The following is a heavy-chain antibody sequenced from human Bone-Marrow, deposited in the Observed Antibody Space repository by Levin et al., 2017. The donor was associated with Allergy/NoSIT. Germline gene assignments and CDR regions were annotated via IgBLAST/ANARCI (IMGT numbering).Heavy chain of an antibody. CDR1: GGSSSGWY. V-gene: IGHV4-34*01. J-gene: IGHJ2*01. CDR3: ARKGDYFDL. Sequence: PGGSLRLSCGVYGGSSSGWYWSWIRQPPGKGLEWIGEINHSGSSNYNPSLKSRVTISLDTSKNQFSLKLTSMTAADTAVYYCARKGDYFDLWGRGTLVTVSS. CDR2: INHSGSS.